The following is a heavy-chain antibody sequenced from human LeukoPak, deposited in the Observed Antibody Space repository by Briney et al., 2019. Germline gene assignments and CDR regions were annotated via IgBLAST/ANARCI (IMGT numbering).Heavy chain of an antibody. CDR3: ARGFSGLDAFDI. J-gene: IGHJ3*02. CDR1: GGSYSGYY. CDR2: INHSGST. V-gene: IGHV4-34*01. D-gene: IGHD1-26*01. Sequence: SETLSFTCAVYGGSYSGYYWSWIRQPPGKGLEWIGEINHSGSTNYNPSLKSRVTISVDTSKNQFSLKLSSVTAADTAVYYCARGFSGLDAFDIWGQGTMVTVSS.